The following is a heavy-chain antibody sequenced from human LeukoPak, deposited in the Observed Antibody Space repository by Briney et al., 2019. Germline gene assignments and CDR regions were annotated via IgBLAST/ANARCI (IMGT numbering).Heavy chain of an antibody. CDR3: AKDISSTSSTPFDP. Sequence: GGSLRLSCAASGFTPGFTFSSFAMSWVRQAPGKGLEWVSAISGSGTATHYAASVRGRFTISRDNSKNTLYLQMNSLRAEDTAIYYCAKDISSTSSTPFDPWGQGTLVTVSS. CDR2: ISGSGTAT. V-gene: IGHV3-23*01. CDR1: GFTPGFTFSSFA. D-gene: IGHD3-3*02. J-gene: IGHJ5*02.